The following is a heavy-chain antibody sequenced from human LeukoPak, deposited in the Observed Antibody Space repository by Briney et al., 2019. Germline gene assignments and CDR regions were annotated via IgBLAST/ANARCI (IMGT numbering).Heavy chain of an antibody. CDR2: INHSGST. CDR1: GGSFSGYY. Sequence: SETLSLTCAVYGGSFSGYYWSWILQPPGKGLEWIGEINHSGSTNYNPSLKSRVTISVDTSKNQFSLKLSSVTAADTAVYYCARTKSYTAMVTTWGQGTLVTVSS. J-gene: IGHJ5*02. D-gene: IGHD5-18*01. CDR3: ARTKSYTAMVTT. V-gene: IGHV4-34*01.